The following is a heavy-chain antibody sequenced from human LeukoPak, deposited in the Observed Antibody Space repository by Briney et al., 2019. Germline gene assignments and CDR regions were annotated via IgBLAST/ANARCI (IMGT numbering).Heavy chain of an antibody. D-gene: IGHD5-18*01. CDR3: ARSDTAMAVFDY. Sequence: PSETLSLTCTVSGGSLSSGGYYWRCIRQHPGKGLEWIGYIYYSGSTYYNPSLKSRVTISVDTSNNQFSLKLSSVTAADTAVYYCARSDTAMAVFDYWGQGTLVTVSS. CDR2: IYYSGST. J-gene: IGHJ4*02. V-gene: IGHV4-31*03. CDR1: GGSLSSGGYY.